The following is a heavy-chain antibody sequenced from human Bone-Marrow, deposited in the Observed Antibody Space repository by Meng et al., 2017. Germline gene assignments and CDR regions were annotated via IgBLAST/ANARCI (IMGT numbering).Heavy chain of an antibody. CDR2: INPNSGGT. V-gene: IGHV1-2*02. J-gene: IGHJ4*02. Sequence: QVQLVSSWAEGKKPGASVKVSCKASGYTFTGYYMHWVRQAPGQGLEWMGWINPNSGGTNYAQKFQGRVTMTRDTSISTAYMELSRLRSDDTAVYYCARECVAVAGTWDYFDYWGQGTLVTVSS. CDR1: GYTFTGYY. CDR3: ARECVAVAGTWDYFDY. D-gene: IGHD6-19*01.